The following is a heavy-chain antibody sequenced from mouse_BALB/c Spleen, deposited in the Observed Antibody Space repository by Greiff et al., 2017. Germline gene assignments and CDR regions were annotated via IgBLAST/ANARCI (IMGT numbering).Heavy chain of an antibody. Sequence: VQGVESGAELVRPGTSVKISCKASGYTFTNYWLGWVKQRPGHGLEWIGDIYPGGGYTNYNEKFKGKATLTADTSSSTAYMQLSSLTSEDSAVYFCARSRSGFAYWGQGTLVTVSA. V-gene: IGHV1-63*02. J-gene: IGHJ3*01. CDR2: IYPGGGYT. CDR1: GYTFTNYW. CDR3: ARSRSGFAY.